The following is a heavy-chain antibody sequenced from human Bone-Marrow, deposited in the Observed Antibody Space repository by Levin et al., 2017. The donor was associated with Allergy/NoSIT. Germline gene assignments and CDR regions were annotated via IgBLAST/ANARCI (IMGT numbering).Heavy chain of an antibody. CDR2: ISAGGNYI. CDR3: AGWAMYHYDRSAFDYFYYAMDV. D-gene: IGHD3-22*01. V-gene: IGHV3-21*01. CDR1: GILFSSYD. J-gene: IGHJ6*02. Sequence: GGSLRLSCAASGILFSSYDMNWVRQAPGKGLEWVSSISAGGNYIYYADSVKGRFTISRDNAKNSLFLQMNSLGAEDTAVYYCAGWAMYHYDRSAFDYFYYAMDVWGQGTTVTVSS.